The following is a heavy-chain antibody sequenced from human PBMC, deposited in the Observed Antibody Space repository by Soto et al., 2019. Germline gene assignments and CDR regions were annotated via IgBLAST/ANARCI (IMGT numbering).Heavy chain of an antibody. J-gene: IGHJ4*01. CDR1: GFTFSSYA. Sequence: GSLRLSCAASGFTFSSYAMSWVRQAPGKGLEWVSAISGSGGSTYYAEPVKGRFAISRDDSNNMVYLQMNSLKIEDTAVYYCTTDSYSSIIIVRFDYWGHGTLVTVSS. CDR2: ISGSGGST. D-gene: IGHD2-2*01. V-gene: IGHV3-23*01. CDR3: TTDSYSSIIIVRFDY.